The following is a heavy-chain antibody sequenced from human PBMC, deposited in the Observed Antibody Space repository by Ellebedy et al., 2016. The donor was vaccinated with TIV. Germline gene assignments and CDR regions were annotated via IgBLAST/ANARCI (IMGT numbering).Heavy chain of an antibody. D-gene: IGHD2-2*01. V-gene: IGHV3-23*01. J-gene: IGHJ6*03. Sequence: GGSLRLXCAASGFTFSSYSLNWVRQAPGKGLEWVSVLSGAGRSTYYADPVTGRFTISRDNSKNTLYLQMNGLRVEDTAVYYCAKAPSSPTLLYYMDVWGKGTTVTVSS. CDR1: GFTFSSYS. CDR2: LSGAGRST. CDR3: AKAPSSPTLLYYMDV.